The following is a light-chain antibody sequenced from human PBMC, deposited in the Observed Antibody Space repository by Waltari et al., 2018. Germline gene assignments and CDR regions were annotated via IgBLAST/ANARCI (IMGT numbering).Light chain of an antibody. CDR3: QQYSSFST. V-gene: IGKV1-5*03. Sequence: DIQMTQSPSTLSASVGDRVTISCRASQSVGTWLAGYQQKPGKAPKLLIYMASSLESRVPSRFSGSGSGTEFTLTISSLQPDDFATYSCQQYSSFSTFGQGTKV. CDR2: MAS. CDR1: QSVGTW. J-gene: IGKJ2*01.